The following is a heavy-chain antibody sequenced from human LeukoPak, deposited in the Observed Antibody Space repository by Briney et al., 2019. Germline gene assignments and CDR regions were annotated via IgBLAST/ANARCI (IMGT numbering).Heavy chain of an antibody. V-gene: IGHV2-5*02. CDR2: PYWDNDK. J-gene: IGHJ6*03. D-gene: IGHD2-21*01. Sequence: SGPTLTHPTRVLTLTFSFCGFSLRSRAMGGGWIGQTSEKALEWLALPYWDNDKRYSPSLKSRLTIAQDTSKNEFVLTMTNVDPADTATYYCAHAYCGRSSSHPYFYYNMDVWGKGTTVTVSS. CDR3: AHAYCGRSSSHPYFYYNMDV. CDR1: GFSLRSRAMG.